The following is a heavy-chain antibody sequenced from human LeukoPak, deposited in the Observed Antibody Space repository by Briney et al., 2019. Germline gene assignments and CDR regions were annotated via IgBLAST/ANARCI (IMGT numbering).Heavy chain of an antibody. V-gene: IGHV4-4*02. J-gene: IGHJ4*02. CDR3: ARKGDYAISE. CDR2: IYRSGST. Sequence: SETLSLTCAVSGDSISSTNWWRWVRQPPGKGLEWIGEIYRSGSTSYNPSLKSRVTISVDTSKNQFSLKLSSVTAADTAVYYCARKGDYAISEWGQGTLVTVSS. CDR1: GDSISSTNW. D-gene: IGHD3-16*01.